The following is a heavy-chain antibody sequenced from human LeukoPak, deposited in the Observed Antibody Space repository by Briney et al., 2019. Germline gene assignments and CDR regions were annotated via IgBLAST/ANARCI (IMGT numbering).Heavy chain of an antibody. J-gene: IGHJ5*02. CDR3: AKDFRSSSRPGNWFDP. V-gene: IGHV3-23*01. D-gene: IGHD6-13*01. CDR2: ISGSGGST. Sequence: GGSLRLSCAASGFTFSSYAMSWVRQAPGKGLEWVSAISGSGGSTYYAGSVKGRFTISRDNSKNTLYLQMNSLRAEDTAVYYCAKDFRSSSRPGNWFDPWGQGTLVTVSS. CDR1: GFTFSSYA.